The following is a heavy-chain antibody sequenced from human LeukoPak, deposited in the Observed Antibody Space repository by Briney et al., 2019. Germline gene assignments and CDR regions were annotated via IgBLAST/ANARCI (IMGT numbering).Heavy chain of an antibody. D-gene: IGHD3-10*01. J-gene: IGHJ4*02. V-gene: IGHV3-33*01. CDR2: IWYDGSEK. Sequence: GGSLRLSCTTPGFTFSSYGMHWVRQAPGKGLEWVAVIWYDGSEKYYADSVKGRFTISRDNSKNTLYLQMNSLRAEDTAVYYCATGSKGSGSFYINDYWGQGTLVTVSS. CDR1: GFTFSSYG. CDR3: ATGSKGSGSFYINDY.